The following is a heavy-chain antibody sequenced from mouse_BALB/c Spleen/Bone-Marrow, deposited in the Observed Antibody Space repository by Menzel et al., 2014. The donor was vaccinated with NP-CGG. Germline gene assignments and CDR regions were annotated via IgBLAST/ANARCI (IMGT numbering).Heavy chain of an antibody. J-gene: IGHJ4*01. Sequence: VQLQQSGAELVRPGASVTLSCKASGYTLTDYEMHWVKQTPVHGLEWIGAIDPETGGTAYNQKFKGKATLTADKSSSTAYMELRSLTSEDSAVYYCTRHWDYAMDYWGQGTSVTVSS. D-gene: IGHD4-1*01. CDR3: TRHWDYAMDY. V-gene: IGHV1-15*01. CDR2: IDPETGGT. CDR1: GYTLTDYE.